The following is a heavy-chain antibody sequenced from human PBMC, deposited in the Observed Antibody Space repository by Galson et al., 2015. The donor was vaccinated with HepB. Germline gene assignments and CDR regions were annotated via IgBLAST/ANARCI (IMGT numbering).Heavy chain of an antibody. D-gene: IGHD3-22*01. Sequence: SLRLSCAASGFTFSDYYMSWVRQAPGKGLEWVSGISESDGTTYYADSVKGRFTISRDNSKNMLYLQMNSLTAEDTAVYYCAKTSGQSPILVIIPLYYFDSWGQGTLVAVSS. V-gene: IGHV3-23*01. J-gene: IGHJ4*02. CDR1: GFTFSDYY. CDR2: ISESDGTT. CDR3: AKTSGQSPILVIIPLYYFDS.